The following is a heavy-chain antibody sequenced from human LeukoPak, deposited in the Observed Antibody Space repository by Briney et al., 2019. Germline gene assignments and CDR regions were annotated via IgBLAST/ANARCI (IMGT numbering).Heavy chain of an antibody. CDR1: GVSISSSNSY. CDR2: IYYSGNT. Sequence: SETLSLTCTVSGVSISSSNSYWGWICQPPGKGLEWIGSIYYSGNTYYNASLKSQVSISIDTSKNQFSLRLTSVTAADTAVYYCARQTGSGLFILPGGQGTLVTVSS. CDR3: ARQTGSGLFILP. J-gene: IGHJ4*02. D-gene: IGHD3/OR15-3a*01. V-gene: IGHV4-39*01.